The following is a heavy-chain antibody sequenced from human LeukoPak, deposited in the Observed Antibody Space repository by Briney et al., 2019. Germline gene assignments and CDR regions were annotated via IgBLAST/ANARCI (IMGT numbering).Heavy chain of an antibody. Sequence: GDSLRLSCAASGFTFSSYAMHWVRQAPGKGLEWVAVISYDGSNKYYADSVKGRFTISRDNSKNTLYLQMNSLRAEDTAVYYCAIGRYYGSGSMDVWGQGTTVTVSS. D-gene: IGHD3-10*01. CDR2: ISYDGSNK. CDR1: GFTFSSYA. V-gene: IGHV3-30*04. CDR3: AIGRYYGSGSMDV. J-gene: IGHJ6*02.